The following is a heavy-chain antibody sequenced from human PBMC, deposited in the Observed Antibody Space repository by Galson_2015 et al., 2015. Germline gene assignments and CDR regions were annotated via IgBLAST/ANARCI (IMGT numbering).Heavy chain of an antibody. CDR3: ARASPNYDFWSGWDY. Sequence: SLRLSCAASGFTFSSYSMNWVRQAPGKGLEWVSSISSSSSYIYYADSVKGRFTISRDNAKNSLYLQMNSLRAEDTAVYYCARASPNYDFWSGWDYWGQGTLVTVSS. CDR1: GFTFSSYS. J-gene: IGHJ4*02. D-gene: IGHD3-3*01. V-gene: IGHV3-21*01. CDR2: ISSSSSYI.